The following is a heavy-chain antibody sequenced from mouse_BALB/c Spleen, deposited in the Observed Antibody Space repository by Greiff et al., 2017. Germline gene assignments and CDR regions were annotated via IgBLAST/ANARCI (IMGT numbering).Heavy chain of an antibody. D-gene: IGHD2-1*01. CDR1: GFTFSDYY. Sequence: DVHLVESGGGLVKPGGSLKLSCAASGFTFSDYYMYWVRQTPEKRLEWVATISDGGSYTYYPDSVKGRFTISRDNAKNNLYLQMSSLKSEDTAMYYCARGGGYGNYPNYYAMDYWGQGTSVTVSS. V-gene: IGHV5-4*02. CDR3: ARGGGYGNYPNYYAMDY. J-gene: IGHJ4*01. CDR2: ISDGGSYT.